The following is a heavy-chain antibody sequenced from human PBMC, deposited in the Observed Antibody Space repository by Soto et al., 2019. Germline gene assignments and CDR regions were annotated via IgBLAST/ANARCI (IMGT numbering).Heavy chain of an antibody. CDR2: IYRGGTT. CDR1: GFTVSDNY. J-gene: IGHJ6*03. Sequence: GGSLRLSCAASGFTVSDNYMTWVRQAPGKGLEWVSVIYRGGTTYYADSVKGRFTISRHNSENTLSLQMNGLGTEDTAVYYCASGYYYYMDVWGKGTTVTVSS. CDR3: ASGYYYYMDV. V-gene: IGHV3-53*04.